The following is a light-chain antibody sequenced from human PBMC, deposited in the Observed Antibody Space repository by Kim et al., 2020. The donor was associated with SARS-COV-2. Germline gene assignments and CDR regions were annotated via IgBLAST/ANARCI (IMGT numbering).Light chain of an antibody. Sequence: RGTIAGSGGSSYIGASLYVRWYQQLPGTVPKLLIYDNNIRPSGVPDRFSASKSGTSASLAITGLQSEDEADYYCQSYDSSLSIGVFGGGTQLTVL. CDR2: DNN. V-gene: IGLV1-40*01. CDR3: QSYDSSLSIGV. J-gene: IGLJ3*02. CDR1: SSYIGASLY.